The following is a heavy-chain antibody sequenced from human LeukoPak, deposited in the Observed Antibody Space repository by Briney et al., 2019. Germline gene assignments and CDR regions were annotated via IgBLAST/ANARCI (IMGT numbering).Heavy chain of an antibody. CDR3: AREYMVRGVGPHAY. Sequence: ASVKVSCKASGYTFTGYYMHWVRQAPGQGLEWMGWINPNSGGTNYAQKFQGRVTMTRDTSISTAYMELSRLRSDDTAVYYCAREYMVRGVGPHAYWGQGTLVTVSS. D-gene: IGHD3-10*01. J-gene: IGHJ4*02. CDR1: GYTFTGYY. CDR2: INPNSGGT. V-gene: IGHV1-2*02.